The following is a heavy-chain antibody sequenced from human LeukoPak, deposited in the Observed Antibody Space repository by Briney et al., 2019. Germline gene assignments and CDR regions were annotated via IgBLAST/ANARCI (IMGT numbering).Heavy chain of an antibody. CDR2: IKQGGSEK. V-gene: IGHV3-7*01. Sequence: GGSLRLSCAASGFTFSSYWMGWVRQAPGKGLEWVANIKQGGSEKYYVDSVKGRFTISRDNAKNSLYLQMNSLRAEDTALYYCARGIATGIDWFDPWGQGTLVTVSS. D-gene: IGHD1-14*01. CDR1: GFTFSSYW. CDR3: ARGIATGIDWFDP. J-gene: IGHJ5*02.